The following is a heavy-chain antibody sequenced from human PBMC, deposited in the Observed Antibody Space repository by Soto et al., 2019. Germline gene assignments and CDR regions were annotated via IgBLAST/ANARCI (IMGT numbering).Heavy chain of an antibody. D-gene: IGHD2-2*01. J-gene: IGHJ3*02. CDR3: ARSTGVDAFDI. CDR1: GYTFTSYD. V-gene: IGHV1-8*01. CDR2: MNPNSGNT. Sequence: QVQLVQSGAEVKKPGASVKVSCKASGYTFTSYDINWVRQATGQGLEWMGWMNPNSGNTGYAQKFQARVTTTRNTYRSTDNMELSSLRSEDTDVYYCARSTGVDAFDIWGQGTMVTVSS.